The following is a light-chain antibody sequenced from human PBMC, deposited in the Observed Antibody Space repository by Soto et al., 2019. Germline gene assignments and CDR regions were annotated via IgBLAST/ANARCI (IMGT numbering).Light chain of an antibody. J-gene: IGLJ1*01. CDR1: SSYVGNYNL. CDR2: EVT. Sequence: QSVLTQPASVSGSPGQSITISCTGTSSYVGNYNLVSWYQQHPGKAPKLMISEVTKRPSGVSNRFSASKSGNTASLTISGLQAGDEADYYCCAYAGAAIYVFGTGTKVTVL. V-gene: IGLV2-23*02. CDR3: CAYAGAAIYV.